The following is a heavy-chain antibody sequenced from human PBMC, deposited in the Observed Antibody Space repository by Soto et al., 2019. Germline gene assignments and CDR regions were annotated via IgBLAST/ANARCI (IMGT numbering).Heavy chain of an antibody. CDR1: GGSISSYY. D-gene: IGHD6-19*01. V-gene: IGHV4-59*01. J-gene: IGHJ4*02. CDR2: IYNSGST. CDR3: ARGRGSNGWSDY. Sequence: SETLSLTCTVCGGSISSYYWSWIRQPPGKGLEWIGYIYNSGSTSYNPSLKSRVTISGDTSKNQFSLKLNSVTAADTAVYFCARGRGSNGWSDYWGQGTLVTVSS.